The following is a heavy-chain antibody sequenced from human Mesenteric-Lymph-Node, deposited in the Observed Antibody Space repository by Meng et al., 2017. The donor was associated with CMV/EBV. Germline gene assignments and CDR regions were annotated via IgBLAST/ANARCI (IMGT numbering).Heavy chain of an antibody. CDR2: IYYRGST. D-gene: IGHD2-15*01. Sequence: SETLSLTCTVSGGSISSYYWSWIRQPPEKGLEWIGYIYYRGSTDLNPSLRSRVTISVDTSKNQFSLKLSSVTAADTAMYYCARRDSGRWFDPWGQGTLVTVSS. CDR3: ARRDSGRWFDP. J-gene: IGHJ5*02. V-gene: IGHV4-59*01. CDR1: GGSISSYY.